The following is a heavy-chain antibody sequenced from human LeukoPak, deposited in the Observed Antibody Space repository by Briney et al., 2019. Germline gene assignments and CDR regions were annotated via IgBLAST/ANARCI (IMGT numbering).Heavy chain of an antibody. D-gene: IGHD2-2*01. J-gene: IGHJ6*02. CDR3: ARDVVVVPAAIHYGMDV. CDR1: GGSFSDYF. V-gene: IGHV4-34*01. Sequence: SETLSLTCAVYGGSFSDYFWGWIRQPPGKGLEWIGEINHSGRTYYNPPLKSRVTISVDTSKDQFSLNLSSVAAADTAVYYWARDVVVVPAAIHYGMDVWGQGTTVTVSS. CDR2: INHSGRT.